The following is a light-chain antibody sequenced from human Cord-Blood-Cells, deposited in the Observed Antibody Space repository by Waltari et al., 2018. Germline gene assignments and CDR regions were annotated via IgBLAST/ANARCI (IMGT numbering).Light chain of an antibody. CDR3: VLYMCSGIWV. CDR1: SGSVSTSYY. Sequence: QTVVTQEPSFSVSPGGTVTLPCGLSSGSVSTSYYPSWYQQTPGQSPRTLISSTNTGSSGVPDRFSVYTLGRNGALPVTGAHADDRPGYYCVLYMCSGIWVLGEGAQRTGL. J-gene: IGLJ3*02. CDR2: STN. V-gene: IGLV8-61*01.